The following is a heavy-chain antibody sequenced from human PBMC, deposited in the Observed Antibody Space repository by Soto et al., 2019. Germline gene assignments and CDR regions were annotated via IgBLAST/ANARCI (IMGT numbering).Heavy chain of an antibody. CDR2: IIPIFGTA. Sequence: QVQLVQSGAEVKKPGSSVTVSCKASGGTFSSYAISWVRQAPGQGLEWMGGIIPIFGTANYAQKFQGRVTITADESTSTAYMELSSLRSEDTAVYYCARCVVTSLYYYYGMDVWGQGTTVTVSS. CDR3: ARCVVTSLYYYYGMDV. V-gene: IGHV1-69*01. D-gene: IGHD2-21*02. CDR1: GGTFSSYA. J-gene: IGHJ6*02.